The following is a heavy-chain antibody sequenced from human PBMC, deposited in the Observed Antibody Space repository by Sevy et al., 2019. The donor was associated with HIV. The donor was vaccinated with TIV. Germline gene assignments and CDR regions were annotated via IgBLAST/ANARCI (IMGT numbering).Heavy chain of an antibody. CDR1: GFAFYEYS. V-gene: IGHV3-23*01. D-gene: IGHD2-8*01. Sequence: GGSLRLSCAASGFAFYEYSMSWIRQAPGKGLEWVATLSFGCGKINYADSVKGRFTISRDNSKNSFYLQMDNLRVEDTALYYCAREGCSRPHDYWGQGTRVAVSS. J-gene: IGHJ4*02. CDR3: AREGCSRPHDY. CDR2: LSFGCGKI.